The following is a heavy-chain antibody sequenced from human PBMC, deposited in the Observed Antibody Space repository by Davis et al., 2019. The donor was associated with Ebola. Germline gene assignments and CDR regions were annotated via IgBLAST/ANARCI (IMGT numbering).Heavy chain of an antibody. CDR3: ARQGLRRDGYNYHLADY. D-gene: IGHD5-24*01. Sequence: SETLSLTCAVYGGSFSGYYWSWIRQPPGKGLEWIGYIYYSGSTNYNPSLKSRVTISVDTSKNQFSLKLSSVTAADTAVYYCARQGLRRDGYNYHLADYWGQGTLVTVSS. CDR1: GGSFSGYY. CDR2: IYYSGST. J-gene: IGHJ4*02. V-gene: IGHV4-59*08.